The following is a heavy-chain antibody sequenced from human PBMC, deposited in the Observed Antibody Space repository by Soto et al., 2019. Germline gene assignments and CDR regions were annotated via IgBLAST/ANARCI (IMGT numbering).Heavy chain of an antibody. CDR1: GYTFTGYY. Sequence: ASVKVSCKASGYTFTGYYMHWVRQAPGQGLEWMGWINPNSGGTNYAQKFQGWVTMTRDTSISTAYMELSRLRSDDTAVYSCARDTQPLYYYDSSGYYRTPKHYYFDYWGQGTLVTVSS. D-gene: IGHD3-22*01. CDR2: INPNSGGT. V-gene: IGHV1-2*04. J-gene: IGHJ4*02. CDR3: ARDTQPLYYYDSSGYYRTPKHYYFDY.